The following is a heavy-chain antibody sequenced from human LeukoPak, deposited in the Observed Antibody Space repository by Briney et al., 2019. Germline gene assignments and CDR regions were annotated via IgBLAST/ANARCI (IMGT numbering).Heavy chain of an antibody. Sequence: PGGSLRLSCAASGFTFSSYAMSWVRQAPGKGLEWVSAISGSGGSTYYADSVKGRFTISRDNSKNTLYLQMNSLRAEDTAVCYCAKGEVRGVIITQFDYWGQGTLVTVSS. CDR3: AKGEVRGVIITQFDY. D-gene: IGHD3-10*01. J-gene: IGHJ4*02. CDR2: ISGSGGST. V-gene: IGHV3-23*01. CDR1: GFTFSSYA.